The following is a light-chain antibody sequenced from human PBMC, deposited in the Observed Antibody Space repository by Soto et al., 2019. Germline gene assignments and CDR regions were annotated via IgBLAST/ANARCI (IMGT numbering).Light chain of an antibody. CDR1: ESVSGN. Sequence: IVMTQSPATLSVSPGERATLSCRASESVSGNLAWYQQKPGQAPRLLIYDTAYRTTAIPARFSGSWSGTEFTLTISCLQSEDFAVYYCQQYSKWHTLGQGTRLEIK. CDR2: DTA. CDR3: QQYSKWHT. V-gene: IGKV3-15*01. J-gene: IGKJ5*01.